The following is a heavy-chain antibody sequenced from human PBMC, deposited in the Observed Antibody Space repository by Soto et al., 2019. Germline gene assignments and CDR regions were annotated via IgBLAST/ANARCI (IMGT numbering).Heavy chain of an antibody. V-gene: IGHV1-8*01. CDR1: GYTFTSYD. CDR3: ASLGGGYDYGGADY. CDR2: MNPNSGNT. D-gene: IGHD5-12*01. J-gene: IGHJ4*02. Sequence: RASVKVSCKASGYTFTSYDINWVRQATGQGLEWMGWMNPNSGNTGYAQKFQGRVTMTRNTSISTAYMELSSLRSEDTAVYYCASLGGGYDYGGADYWGQGTLVTVSS.